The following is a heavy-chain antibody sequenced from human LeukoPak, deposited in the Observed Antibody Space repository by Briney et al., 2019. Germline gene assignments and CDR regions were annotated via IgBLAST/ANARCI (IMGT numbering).Heavy chain of an antibody. V-gene: IGHV1-18*01. J-gene: IGHJ4*02. Sequence: ASVKVSCKASGYTFTSYGISWVRQAPGQGLEWMGRISAYNGNTNYAQKLQGRVTMTTDTSTSTAYMELRSLRSDDTAVYYCARANYYYDSSGYSDYWGQGTLVTVSS. D-gene: IGHD3-22*01. CDR3: ARANYYYDSSGYSDY. CDR1: GYTFTSYG. CDR2: ISAYNGNT.